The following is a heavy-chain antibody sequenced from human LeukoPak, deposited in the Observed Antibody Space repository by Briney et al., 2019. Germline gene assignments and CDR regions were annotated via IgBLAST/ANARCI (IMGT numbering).Heavy chain of an antibody. V-gene: IGHV4-30-2*01. CDR2: INHSGST. CDR1: GGSISSGGYY. CDR3: ARTGGYYYYYMDV. D-gene: IGHD3-10*01. J-gene: IGHJ6*03. Sequence: PSQTLSLTCAVSGGSISSGGYYWSWIRQPPGKGLEWIGEINHSGSTNYNPSLKSRVTISVDTSENQFSLKLSSVTAADTAVYYCARTGGYYYYYMDVWGKGTTVTVSS.